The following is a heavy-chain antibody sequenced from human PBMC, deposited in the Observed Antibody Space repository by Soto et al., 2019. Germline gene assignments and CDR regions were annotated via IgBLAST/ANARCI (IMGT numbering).Heavy chain of an antibody. CDR3: ARGVSTYYYDSSGYYWNWFDP. CDR2: ISAYNGNT. D-gene: IGHD3-22*01. J-gene: IGHJ5*02. CDR1: GYTFTSYG. Sequence: ASVKVSCKASGYTFTSYGISWVRQAPGQGLEWMGWISAYNGNTNYAQKLQGRVTMTTDTSTSTAYMELRSLRSDDTAVYYCARGVSTYYYDSSGYYWNWFDPWGQGTLVNVSS. V-gene: IGHV1-18*01.